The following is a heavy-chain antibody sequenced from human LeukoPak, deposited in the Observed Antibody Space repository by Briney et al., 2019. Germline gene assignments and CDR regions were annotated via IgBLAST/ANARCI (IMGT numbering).Heavy chain of an antibody. Sequence: PGGSLRLSCAASGFTFSSYSMNWVRQAPGKELEWVSSISSSSSYIYYADSVKGRFTISRDNAKNSLYLQMNSLRAEDTAVYYCARDLSRYGDYIDYWGQGTLVTVSS. D-gene: IGHD4-17*01. CDR3: ARDLSRYGDYIDY. J-gene: IGHJ4*02. CDR2: ISSSSSYI. CDR1: GFTFSSYS. V-gene: IGHV3-21*01.